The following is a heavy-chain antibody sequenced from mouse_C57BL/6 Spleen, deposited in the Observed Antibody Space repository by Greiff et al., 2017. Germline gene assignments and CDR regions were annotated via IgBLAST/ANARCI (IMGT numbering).Heavy chain of an antibody. V-gene: IGHV14-3*01. J-gene: IGHJ1*03. CDR1: GFNIKNTY. CDR3: ARADGSSLYWYFDV. Sequence: EVMLVESVAELVRPGASVKLSCTASGFNIKNTYMHWVKQRPEQGLEWIGRIDPANGNTKYAPKFQGKATITADTSSNTAYLQLSSLTSEDTAIYYCARADGSSLYWYFDVWGTGTTVTVSS. D-gene: IGHD1-1*01. CDR2: IDPANGNT.